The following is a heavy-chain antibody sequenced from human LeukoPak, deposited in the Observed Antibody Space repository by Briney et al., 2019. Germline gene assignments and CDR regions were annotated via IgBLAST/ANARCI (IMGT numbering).Heavy chain of an antibody. CDR1: GFTFSRYE. CDR2: ISRSGDTI. V-gene: IGHV3-48*03. Sequence: PGGSLRLSCAASGFTFSRYEMNWVRQAPGKGLEWVSYISRSGDTIYFADSVKGRFTISRDNSKNTLYLQLNSLRAEDTAVYYCARKRGAASSYGMDVWGQGTTVTVSS. J-gene: IGHJ6*02. CDR3: ARKRGAASSYGMDV. D-gene: IGHD2-15*01.